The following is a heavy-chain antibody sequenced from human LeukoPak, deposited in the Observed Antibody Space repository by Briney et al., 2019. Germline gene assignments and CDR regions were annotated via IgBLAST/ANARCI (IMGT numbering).Heavy chain of an antibody. CDR3: AKDLGRYRNNYFDY. D-gene: IGHD1-26*01. V-gene: IGHV3-23*01. CDR1: GFTFRSYV. Sequence: GGSLRLSCAASGFTFRSYVLSWVRQAPEKGLEWVSTISGSGGGTYYADSVKGRFTISRDDSKNTLYLQMNSLRAEDTAVYYCAKDLGRYRNNYFDYWGQGTLVTVSS. CDR2: ISGSGGGT. J-gene: IGHJ4*02.